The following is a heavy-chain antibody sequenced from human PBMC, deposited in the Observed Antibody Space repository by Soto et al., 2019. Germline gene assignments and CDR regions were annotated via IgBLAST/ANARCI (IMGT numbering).Heavy chain of an antibody. J-gene: IGHJ4*02. CDR1: GYSFTSYW. CDR3: ERRGAGYNHLDY. V-gene: IGHV5-10-1*01. Sequence: GESLKISCKGSGYSFTSYWISWVRQMPGKGLEWMGRIDPSDSYTNYSPSFQGHVTISADKSISTAYLQWSSLKASDTAMYYCERRGAGYNHLDYWGQGTLVTVSS. D-gene: IGHD5-12*01. CDR2: IDPSDSYT.